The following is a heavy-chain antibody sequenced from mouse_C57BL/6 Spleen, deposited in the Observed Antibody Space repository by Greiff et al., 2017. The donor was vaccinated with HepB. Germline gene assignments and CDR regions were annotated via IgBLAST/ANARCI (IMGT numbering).Heavy chain of an antibody. J-gene: IGHJ4*01. CDR3: ARGVYDGYLYAMDY. CDR1: GYAFSSYW. V-gene: IGHV1-80*01. CDR2: IYPGDGDT. Sequence: QVQLQQSGAELVKPGASVKISCKASGYAFSSYWMNWVKQRPGNGLEWIGQIYPGDGDTNYNGKFKGKATLTADKSSSTAYMQLRSLTSEDSAVYFCARGVYDGYLYAMDYWGQGTSVTVSS. D-gene: IGHD2-3*01.